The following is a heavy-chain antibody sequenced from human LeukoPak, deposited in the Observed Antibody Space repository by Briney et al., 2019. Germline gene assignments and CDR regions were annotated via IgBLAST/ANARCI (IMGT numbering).Heavy chain of an antibody. Sequence: GGSLRLSCAASGFSFDNYAMHWVRQGPGKSLQWVSVISVDGGTKYYEDSVKGRFTISRDSSKNSLYLQMNSLTTEDSALYYCAKADCGGTCFLIDNWGQGTLVTVSS. CDR3: AKADCGGTCFLIDN. J-gene: IGHJ4*02. CDR2: ISVDGGTK. V-gene: IGHV3-43*02. D-gene: IGHD2-21*02. CDR1: GFSFDNYA.